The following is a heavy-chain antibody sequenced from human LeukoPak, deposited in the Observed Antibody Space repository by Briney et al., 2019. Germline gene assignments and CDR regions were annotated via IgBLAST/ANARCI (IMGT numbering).Heavy chain of an antibody. Sequence: SVKVSCKASGGTFSSYAISWVRQAPGQGLEWMGGIIPIFGTANYAQKFQGRVTITADESTSTAYMELSSLRSEDAAVYYCASLKDYGDYGIDYWGQGTLVTVSS. D-gene: IGHD4-17*01. CDR2: IIPIFGTA. CDR3: ASLKDYGDYGIDY. CDR1: GGTFSSYA. V-gene: IGHV1-69*01. J-gene: IGHJ4*02.